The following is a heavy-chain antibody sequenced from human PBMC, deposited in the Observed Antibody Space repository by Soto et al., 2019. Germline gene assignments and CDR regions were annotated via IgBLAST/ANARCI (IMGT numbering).Heavy chain of an antibody. Sequence: ASVKVSCKASGYTFTSYDINWVRQATGQGLEWMGWMNPNSGNTGYAQKFKGRVTMTRNTSISTAYMELSSLRSEDTAVYYCARAAGYSGYANWGYYYYYMDVWGKGTTVTVSS. V-gene: IGHV1-8*01. D-gene: IGHD5-12*01. CDR2: MNPNSGNT. CDR3: ARAAGYSGYANWGYYYYYMDV. J-gene: IGHJ6*03. CDR1: GYTFTSYD.